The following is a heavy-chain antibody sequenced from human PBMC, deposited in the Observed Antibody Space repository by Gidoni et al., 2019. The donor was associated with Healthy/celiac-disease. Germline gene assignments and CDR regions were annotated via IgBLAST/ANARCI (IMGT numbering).Heavy chain of an antibody. CDR1: GFTVSSNY. CDR2: IYSGGST. V-gene: IGHV3-66*02. Sequence: EVQLVESGGGLVQPGGSLRLSCAASGFTVSSNYMSWVRQAPGKGLEWVSVIYSGGSTYYADSVKGRFTISRDNSKNTLYLQMNSLRAEDTAVYYCAHTIAARPASFDYWGQGTLVTVSS. CDR3: AHTIAARPASFDY. D-gene: IGHD6-6*01. J-gene: IGHJ4*02.